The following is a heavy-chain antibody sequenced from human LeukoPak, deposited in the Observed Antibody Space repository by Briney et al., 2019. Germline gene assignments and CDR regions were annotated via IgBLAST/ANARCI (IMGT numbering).Heavy chain of an antibody. CDR1: GFSFTNYA. V-gene: IGHV3-30*03. CDR2: RSYDESKI. CDR3: ARRPVAAEYFQH. J-gene: IGHJ1*01. D-gene: IGHD6-25*01. Sequence: QTGGSLRLSCTGSGFSFTNYAMHWVRQAPGEGLEWVAVRSYDESKIYYADSVKGRFTISRDLSTNTLYLQMNSLTTEDTAMYFCARRPVAAEYFQHWGQGTLVTVSS.